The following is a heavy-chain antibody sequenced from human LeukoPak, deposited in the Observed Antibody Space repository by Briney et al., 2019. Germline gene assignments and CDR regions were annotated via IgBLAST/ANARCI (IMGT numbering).Heavy chain of an antibody. CDR2: ISYDGSSK. V-gene: IGHV3-30*04. CDR3: AREDLVGAIDY. Sequence: GGSLRLSCAASGFTFSTYAMHWVRQAPGKGLEWVAVISYDGSSKYYADSVKGRFTISRDNSKNTLYLQMNSLRAEDTAVYYCAREDLVGAIDYWGQGTLVTVSS. CDR1: GFTFSTYA. D-gene: IGHD1-26*01. J-gene: IGHJ4*02.